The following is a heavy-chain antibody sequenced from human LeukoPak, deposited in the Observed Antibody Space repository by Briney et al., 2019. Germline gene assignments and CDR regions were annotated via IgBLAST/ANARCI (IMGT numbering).Heavy chain of an antibody. CDR1: GFTFSSYS. J-gene: IGHJ5*02. V-gene: IGHV3-21*04. Sequence: GGSLRLSCAASGFTFSSYSMNWVRQAPGKGLEWVSSISSSSSYIHYADSVKGRFTISGDNAKNSLYLQMNSLRAEDTAVYYCARGAGPLFDPWGQGTLVTVSS. CDR2: ISSSSSYI. CDR3: ARGAGPLFDP.